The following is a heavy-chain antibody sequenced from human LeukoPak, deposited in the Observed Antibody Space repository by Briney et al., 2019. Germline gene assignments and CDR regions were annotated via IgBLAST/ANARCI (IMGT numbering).Heavy chain of an antibody. D-gene: IGHD2-2*01. V-gene: IGHV4-34*01. Sequence: SETLSLTCAVYGGSFSGYYWSWIRQPPGKGLEWIGEINHSGSTNYNPSLKSRVTIPVDTSKNQFSLKLSSVTAADTAVYYCARAPCSSTSCSRGWYFDLWGRGTLVTVSS. CDR2: INHSGST. CDR3: ARAPCSSTSCSRGWYFDL. J-gene: IGHJ2*01. CDR1: GGSFSGYY.